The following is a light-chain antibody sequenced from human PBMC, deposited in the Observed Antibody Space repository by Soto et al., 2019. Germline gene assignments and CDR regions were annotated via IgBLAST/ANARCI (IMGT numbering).Light chain of an antibody. Sequence: TRSPDTLSLSPGERSTLSCRAAQSVGTRLAWYQHKPVKAPRLLIYDASNRATGVPTRLSGSGSGTDFTLTISSLQSEDFAVFYCQQYNHWPHTWTFGQGTKVDIK. CDR2: DAS. V-gene: IGKV3D-15*01. J-gene: IGKJ1*01. CDR1: QSVGTR. CDR3: QQYNHWPHTWT.